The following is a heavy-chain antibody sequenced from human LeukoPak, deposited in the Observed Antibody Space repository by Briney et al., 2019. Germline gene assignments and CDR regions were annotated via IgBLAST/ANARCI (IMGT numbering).Heavy chain of an antibody. CDR3: AADTYGRDAFDI. CDR2: IVVGSGYT. CDR1: GLTFPSSA. D-gene: IGHD3-16*01. J-gene: IGHJ3*02. Sequence: SVKVSCKASGLTFPSSAMQWLRPARGQRLEWIGWIVVGSGYTNYAQKFQEGVTVTRDMSTSTAYMELSSLRSEDTAVYYCAADTYGRDAFDIWGQGTMVTVSS. V-gene: IGHV1-58*02.